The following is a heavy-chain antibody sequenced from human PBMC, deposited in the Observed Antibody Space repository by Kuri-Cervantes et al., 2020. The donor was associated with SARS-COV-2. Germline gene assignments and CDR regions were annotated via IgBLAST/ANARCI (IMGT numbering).Heavy chain of an antibody. CDR1: GGSFSGYY. CDR2: INHSGST. V-gene: IGHV4-34*01. D-gene: IGHD1-26*01. J-gene: IGHJ4*02. CDR3: ARGEWDVVLD. Sequence: ESLKISCAVCGGSFSGYYWSWIRQSPGKGLEWIGEINHSGSTNYNPPLKSRVTISLETSKNQFSLNLSSVTAADTAVYHCARGEWDVVLDWGQGTLVTVSS.